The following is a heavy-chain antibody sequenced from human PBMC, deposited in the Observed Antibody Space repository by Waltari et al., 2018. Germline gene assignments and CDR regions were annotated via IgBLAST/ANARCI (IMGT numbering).Heavy chain of an antibody. V-gene: IGHV1-2*06. J-gene: IGHJ5*02. CDR1: GYTFTGYY. Sequence: QVQLVQSGAEVKKPGASVKVSCKASGYTFTGYYMHWVRQAPGQGLEWMGRINPNSGGTNYAQKFQGRVTMTRDTSISTAYMELSRLRSDDTAVYYCARDPSERGVVINLVWWFDPWGQGTLVTVSS. D-gene: IGHD3-3*01. CDR3: ARDPSERGVVINLVWWFDP. CDR2: INPNSGGT.